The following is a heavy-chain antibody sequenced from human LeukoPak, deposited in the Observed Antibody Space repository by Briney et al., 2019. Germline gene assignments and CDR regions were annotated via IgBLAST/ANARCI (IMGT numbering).Heavy chain of an antibody. J-gene: IGHJ6*02. D-gene: IGHD2-2*01. V-gene: IGHV3-33*01. CDR3: ARDRGVVPAAIVNYYYYYGMDV. Sequence: GRSLRLSCAASGFTFSSYGMHWVRQAPGKGLEWVAVIWYDGSNKYYVDSVKGRFTISRDNSKNTLYLQMNSLRAEDTAVYYCARDRGVVPAAIVNYYYYYGMDVWGQGTTVTVSS. CDR1: GFTFSSYG. CDR2: IWYDGSNK.